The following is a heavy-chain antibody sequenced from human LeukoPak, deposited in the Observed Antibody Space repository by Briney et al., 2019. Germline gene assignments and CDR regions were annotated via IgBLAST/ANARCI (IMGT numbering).Heavy chain of an antibody. D-gene: IGHD3-10*01. CDR1: GFTFSSYE. CDR2: ISSSGSTI. J-gene: IGHJ6*02. Sequence: GGSLRLSCAASGFTFSSYEMNWVRQAPGKGLEWVSYISSSGSTIYYADSVKGRFTISRDNAKNSLYLQMNSLRAEDTAVYYCARDGSGSYYNPYYYYGMDVWGQGTTVTVSS. CDR3: ARDGSGSYYNPYYYYGMDV. V-gene: IGHV3-48*03.